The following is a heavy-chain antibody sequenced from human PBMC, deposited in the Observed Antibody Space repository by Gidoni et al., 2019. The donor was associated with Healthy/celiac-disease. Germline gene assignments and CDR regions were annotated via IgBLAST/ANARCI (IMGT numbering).Heavy chain of an antibody. J-gene: IGHJ6*02. CDR1: GGPISSYY. Sequence: QVQLQESGLGLVKPSETLPLTCTGSGGPISSYYWSWIRQPAGKGLEWIGRIYTSGSTNYHPSLKSRVTMSVDTSKNQFSLKLSSVPAADTAVYYCASGYDYYYYGMDVWGQGTTVTVSS. CDR2: IYTSGST. CDR3: ASGYDYYYYGMDV. D-gene: IGHD5-12*01. V-gene: IGHV4-4*07.